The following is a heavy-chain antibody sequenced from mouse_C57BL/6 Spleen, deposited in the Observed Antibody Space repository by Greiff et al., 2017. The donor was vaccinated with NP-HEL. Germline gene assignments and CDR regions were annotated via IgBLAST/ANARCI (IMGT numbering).Heavy chain of an antibody. D-gene: IGHD2-10*01. J-gene: IGHJ4*01. CDR3: ARKTYYGPRRDAMDY. CDR2: FWSVGST. CDR1: GFSLTSYG. Sequence: QVQLQQSGPGLVQPSQSLSITCTVSGFSLTSYGVHWVRQSPGKGLEWLGVFWSVGSTDYNAAFISRLSISKDNSKSQVFFKMNSLQADDTAIYYCARKTYYGPRRDAMDYWGQGTSVTVSS. V-gene: IGHV2-2*01.